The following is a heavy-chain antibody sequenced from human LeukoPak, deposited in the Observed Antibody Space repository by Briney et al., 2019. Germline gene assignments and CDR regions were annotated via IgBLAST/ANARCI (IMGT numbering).Heavy chain of an antibody. Sequence: GGSLRLSCAAPGFTFSSYAMSWVRQAPGKGLEWVSAISGSGGSTYYADSVKGRFTISRDNSKNTLYLQMNSLRAEDTAVYYCAKDVSHIVVVPAAMFDYWGQGTLVTVSS. CDR3: AKDVSHIVVVPAAMFDY. V-gene: IGHV3-23*01. CDR2: ISGSGGST. CDR1: GFTFSSYA. D-gene: IGHD2-2*01. J-gene: IGHJ4*02.